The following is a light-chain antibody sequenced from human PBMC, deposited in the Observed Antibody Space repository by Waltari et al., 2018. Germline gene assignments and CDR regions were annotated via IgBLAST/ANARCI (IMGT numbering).Light chain of an antibody. V-gene: IGLV4-69*01. CDR1: SGHSSNV. CDR3: QTWGTGIWV. CDR2: VNSDGSH. J-gene: IGLJ3*02. Sequence: QLVLTQSPSASASLGASVKITYTLSSGHSSNVVAWHQQQPEKGPRYLMKVNSDGSHSKGDGIPDRFSGSSSGAERYLTISSLQSDDEADYYCQTWGTGIWVFGGGTRLTVL.